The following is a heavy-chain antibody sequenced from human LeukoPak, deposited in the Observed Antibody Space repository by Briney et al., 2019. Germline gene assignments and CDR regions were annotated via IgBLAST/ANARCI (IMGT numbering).Heavy chain of an antibody. CDR1: GFTFSSYG. Sequence: GGSLRLSCAASGFTFSSYGMHWVRQAPGKGLEWVAVISYDGSNKYYADSVKGRFTISRDNSKNTLYLQMNSLRAEDTAVYYCAKDRSRLEPSFSDYWGQGTLVTVSS. D-gene: IGHD1-1*01. V-gene: IGHV3-30*18. CDR2: ISYDGSNK. CDR3: AKDRSRLEPSFSDY. J-gene: IGHJ4*02.